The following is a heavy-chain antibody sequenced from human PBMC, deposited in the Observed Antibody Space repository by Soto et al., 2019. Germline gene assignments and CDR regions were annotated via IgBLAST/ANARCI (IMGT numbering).Heavy chain of an antibody. CDR1: GFTFSDYA. CDR3: AKGGRQWLVTSAFNY. D-gene: IGHD6-19*01. Sequence: VQLVEAGGGVVQPGRSLRLSCAASGFTFSDYAMHWVRQAPGKGLEWVAVVSHDGRNTHYADSVKGRFTISRDSSKNTVSLEMTSLRAEDPAVYYWAKGGRQWLVTSAFNYWGQGALVTVSS. J-gene: IGHJ4*02. V-gene: IGHV3-30*18. CDR2: VSHDGRNT.